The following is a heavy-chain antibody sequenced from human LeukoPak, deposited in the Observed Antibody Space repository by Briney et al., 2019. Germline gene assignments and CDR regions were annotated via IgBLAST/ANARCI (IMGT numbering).Heavy chain of an antibody. V-gene: IGHV4-34*01. CDR2: INHSGST. D-gene: IGHD5-12*01. Sequence: PSETLSLTCAVYGGSLSGYYWSWIRQPPGKGLEWIGEINHSGSTNYNPSLKSRVTISVDTSKNQFSLKLSSVTAADTAVYYCARYHSGYVPMYRYWGQGTLVTVSS. J-gene: IGHJ4*02. CDR1: GGSLSGYY. CDR3: ARYHSGYVPMYRY.